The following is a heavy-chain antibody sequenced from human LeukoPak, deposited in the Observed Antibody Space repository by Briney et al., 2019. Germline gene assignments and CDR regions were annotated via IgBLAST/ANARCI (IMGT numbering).Heavy chain of an antibody. CDR1: GFTFSNYD. CDR2: IGPAGET. J-gene: IGHJ4*02. CDR3: ISHYYGSGSYDY. V-gene: IGHV3-13*04. Sequence: GGSLRLSCAASGFTFSNYDIHWVRQATGKGLEWVSVIGPAGETYYAGSVKGRFTISRENAKNTLYLQMNSLKTDEDTAVYYCISHYYGSGSYDYWGQGTLVTVSS. D-gene: IGHD3-10*01.